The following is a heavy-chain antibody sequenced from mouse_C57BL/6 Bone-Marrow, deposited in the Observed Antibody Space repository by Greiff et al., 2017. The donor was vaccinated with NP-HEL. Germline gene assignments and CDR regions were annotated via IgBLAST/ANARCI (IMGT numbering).Heavy chain of an antibody. CDR1: GYSITSGYY. Sequence: ESGPGLVKPSQSLSLTCSVTGYSITSGYYWNWIRQFPGNKLEWMGYISYDGSNNYNPSLKNRISITRDTSKNQFFLKLNSVTTEDTATYYCARDGNYVWYFDVWGTGTTVTVSS. CDR2: ISYDGSN. D-gene: IGHD2-1*01. J-gene: IGHJ1*03. CDR3: ARDGNYVWYFDV. V-gene: IGHV3-6*01.